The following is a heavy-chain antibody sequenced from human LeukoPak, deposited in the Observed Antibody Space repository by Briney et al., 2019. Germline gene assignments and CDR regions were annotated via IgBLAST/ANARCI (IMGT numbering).Heavy chain of an antibody. CDR2: ISSSGSTI. Sequence: GGSLRLSCAASGFTFSSYEMNWVRQAPGKGLEWVSYISSSGSTIYYADSVKGRFTISRDNAKNSLYLQMDSLRAEDTAVYYCARDRGSLAVSDSRTSDFWGQGTLVSVSS. J-gene: IGHJ4*02. D-gene: IGHD6-19*01. CDR1: GFTFSSYE. V-gene: IGHV3-48*03. CDR3: ARDRGSLAVSDSRTSDF.